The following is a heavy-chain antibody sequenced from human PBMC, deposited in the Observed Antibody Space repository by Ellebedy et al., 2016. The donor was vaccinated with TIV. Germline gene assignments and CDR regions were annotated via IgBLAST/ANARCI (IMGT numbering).Heavy chain of an antibody. D-gene: IGHD2/OR15-2a*01. J-gene: IGHJ4*02. CDR3: AKDRGEAELLSFFDY. V-gene: IGHV3-21*06. Sequence: GESLKIPCAASGFTFSSRRLNWLRQAPGKGLESVPTISGNPQFLEYTDPVRGRFTISRDNAKNVLYLQMDSLRAEDTAVYYCAKDRGEAELLSFFDYWGQGTLVTVST. CDR1: GFTFSSRR. CDR2: ISGNPQFL.